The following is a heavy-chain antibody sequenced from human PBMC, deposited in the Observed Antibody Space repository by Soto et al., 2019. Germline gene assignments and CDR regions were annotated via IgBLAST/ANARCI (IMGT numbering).Heavy chain of an antibody. J-gene: IGHJ6*02. D-gene: IGHD6-13*01. CDR1: GFTFSNYW. CDR2: IKQDGSEK. Sequence: GGSLRLSCVASGFTFSNYWMSWVRQAPGKGLEWVANIKQDGSEKYYVDSVKGRFTISRDNAKNSLYLQMNSLRAEDTAVYYCARDQLWAVVGSKYNGMDVWGQGTTVTVSS. CDR3: ARDQLWAVVGSKYNGMDV. V-gene: IGHV3-7*05.